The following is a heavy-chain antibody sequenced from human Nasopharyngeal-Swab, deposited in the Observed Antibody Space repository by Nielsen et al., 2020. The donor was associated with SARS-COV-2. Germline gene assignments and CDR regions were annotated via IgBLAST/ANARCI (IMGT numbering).Heavy chain of an antibody. V-gene: IGHV3-11*04. Sequence: GESLKISCAASGFTFSDYYMSWIRQAPGKGLEWVSYISSSGSTIYYADSVKGRFTISRDNAKNSLYLQMNSLRAEDTAVYYCATTPIVGAPSWFDPWGQGTLVTVSS. J-gene: IGHJ5*02. CDR1: GFTFSDYY. CDR2: ISSSGSTI. CDR3: ATTPIVGAPSWFDP. D-gene: IGHD1-26*01.